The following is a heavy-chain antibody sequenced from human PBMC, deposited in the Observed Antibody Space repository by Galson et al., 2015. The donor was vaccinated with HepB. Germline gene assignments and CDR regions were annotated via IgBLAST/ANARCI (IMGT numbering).Heavy chain of an antibody. CDR3: VKTNFYRSGSYPAY. J-gene: IGHJ4*02. CDR1: GFTFSSYA. Sequence: SLRLSCAASGFTFSSYAMYWVRQAPGKGLEYVSSISSNGGSTYYADSVKGRFTISRDNSKNTLYLQMSSLRAEDTAAYYCVKTNFYRSGSYPAYWGQGTLVTVSS. CDR2: ISSNGGST. D-gene: IGHD3-10*01. V-gene: IGHV3-64D*06.